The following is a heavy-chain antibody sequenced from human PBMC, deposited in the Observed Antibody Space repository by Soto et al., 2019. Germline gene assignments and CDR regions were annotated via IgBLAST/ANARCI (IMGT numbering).Heavy chain of an antibody. CDR2: IDWDDDK. Sequence: KSGPTLVNPTQTLTLTCTFSGFSLSTSGMCVSWIRQPPGKALEWLALIDWDDDKYYSTSLKTRLTISKDTSKNQVVLTMTNMDPVDTATYYCARMVRTTGTTSWFDPWGQGTLVTVSS. CDR3: ARMVRTTGTTSWFDP. CDR1: GFSLSTSGMC. V-gene: IGHV2-70*01. J-gene: IGHJ5*02. D-gene: IGHD1-1*01.